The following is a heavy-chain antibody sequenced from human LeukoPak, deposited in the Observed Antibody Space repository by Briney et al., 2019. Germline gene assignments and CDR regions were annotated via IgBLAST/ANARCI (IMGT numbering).Heavy chain of an antibody. CDR2: ITPMFDSR. V-gene: IGHV1-69*13. CDR1: GGTFRTNG. Sequence: ASVKVSCKASGGTFRTNGYTWVRQAPGQGLEWMGGITPMFDSRSFAQKFQGRVTLTSDESGSTVYMELRNLTSEDTAIYYCAREANFGGNLNWFDPWGQGTLVTVSS. CDR3: AREANFGGNLNWFDP. J-gene: IGHJ5*02. D-gene: IGHD4-23*01.